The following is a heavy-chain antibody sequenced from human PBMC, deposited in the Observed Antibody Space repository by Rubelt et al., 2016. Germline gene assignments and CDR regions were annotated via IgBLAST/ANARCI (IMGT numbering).Heavy chain of an antibody. Sequence: QAPGRGLEWVSAVSGGGGRTYYPDSVRGRFTISRDNSKNTLFLQMNSLRAEDTAVYFCAKDSAMATNKGCCWFFDLWGRGTLVTVSS. CDR2: VSGGGGRT. D-gene: IGHD5-24*01. V-gene: IGHV3-23*01. CDR3: AKDSAMATNKGCCWFFDL. J-gene: IGHJ2*01.